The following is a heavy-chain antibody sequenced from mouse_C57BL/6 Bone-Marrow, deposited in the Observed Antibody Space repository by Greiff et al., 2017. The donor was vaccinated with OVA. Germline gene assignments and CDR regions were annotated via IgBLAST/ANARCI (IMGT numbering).Heavy chain of an antibody. J-gene: IGHJ2*01. D-gene: IGHD2-3*01. CDR1: GFTFSSYA. Sequence: EVQRVESGAGLVKPGGSLKLSCAASGFTFSSYAMSWVRQTPEKRLEWVAYISSGGDYIYYADTVKGRFTISRDNARNTLYLQMSSLKSEDTAMYYCTRDGYYYDYWGQGTTLTVSS. CDR3: TRDGYYYDY. V-gene: IGHV5-9-1*02. CDR2: ISSGGDYI.